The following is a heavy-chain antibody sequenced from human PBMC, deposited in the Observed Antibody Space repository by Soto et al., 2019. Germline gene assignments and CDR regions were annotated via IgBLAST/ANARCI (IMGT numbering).Heavy chain of an antibody. D-gene: IGHD2-2*01. CDR2: IKQDGSGK. Sequence: EVQLVESGGGLVQSGGSLRLSCAASGFTFSSYWMSWVRQGPGKGPEWVANIKQDGSGKYYVYSVKGQFTISRDNAKNSLYQQMTSLGAEDTAVYHCAKSLSAIPGDSWGQGTLVTVSS. V-gene: IGHV3-7*05. CDR3: AKSLSAIPGDS. CDR1: GFTFSSYW. J-gene: IGHJ4*02.